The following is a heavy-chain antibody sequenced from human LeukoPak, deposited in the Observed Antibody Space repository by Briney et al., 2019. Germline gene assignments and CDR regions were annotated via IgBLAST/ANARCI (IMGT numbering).Heavy chain of an antibody. CDR2: MYFGGST. CDR1: GGPISGTSYY. D-gene: IGHD5-18*01. CDR3: ARRGYTYGYSYYYYAMDV. J-gene: IGHJ6*02. Sequence: SETLSLTCAVSGGPISGTSYYWGWVRQPPGQGLEWIGSMYFGGSTHYNSSLESRVTISVDTSKNQVSLKLSSVTAADTAVYYCARRGYTYGYSYYYYAMDVWGQGTTVTVSS. V-gene: IGHV4-39*07.